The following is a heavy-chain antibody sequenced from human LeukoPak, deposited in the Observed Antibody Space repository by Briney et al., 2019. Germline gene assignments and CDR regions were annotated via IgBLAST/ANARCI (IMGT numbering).Heavy chain of an antibody. V-gene: IGHV3-48*03. CDR3: ARDGPTHRDWSDP. J-gene: IGHJ5*02. D-gene: IGHD2-15*01. CDR1: GFTFSSYE. Sequence: GGSLRLSCAASGFTFSSYEMNWVRQAPGKGLEWVSYISGSGTRIFYADSVKGRFTISRDNARNSLYLQMNSLRAEDTAVYYCARDGPTHRDWSDPWGQGTLVTVSS. CDR2: ISGSGTRI.